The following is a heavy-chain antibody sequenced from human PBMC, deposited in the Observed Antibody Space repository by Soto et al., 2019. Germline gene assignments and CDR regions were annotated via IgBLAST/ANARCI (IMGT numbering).Heavy chain of an antibody. D-gene: IGHD2-15*01. V-gene: IGHV4-34*01. J-gene: IGHJ5*02. Sequence: QVHLQQWGAGLLKPSETLSLTCAVYGGSFSDTYWNCFRQPPGKGLEWIGEFTHNTITIYNPSITSRVTISVATSKNHFSLKLTSVTAADTAVYYCARGVILFRGSFDPWGQGTLVTVSS. CDR3: ARGVILFRGSFDP. CDR2: FTHNTIT. CDR1: GGSFSDTY.